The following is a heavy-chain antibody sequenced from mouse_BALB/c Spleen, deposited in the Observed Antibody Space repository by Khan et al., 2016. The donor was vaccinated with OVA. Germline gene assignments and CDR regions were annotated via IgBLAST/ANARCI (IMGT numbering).Heavy chain of an antibody. CDR1: GYTFTTAG. Sequence: QIQLVQSGPELKKPGETVRISCKASGYTFTTAGMQWVQKMPGKGLKWIGWINTHSGVPKYAEDXKGRFVFSLETSASIAYLQITNLKNEDTATYFWARGGAAFYRDDGGAMDSWGQGTSVTVSS. CDR2: INTHSGVP. CDR3: ARGGAAFYRDDGGAMDS. D-gene: IGHD2-14*01. J-gene: IGHJ4*01. V-gene: IGHV9-4*02.